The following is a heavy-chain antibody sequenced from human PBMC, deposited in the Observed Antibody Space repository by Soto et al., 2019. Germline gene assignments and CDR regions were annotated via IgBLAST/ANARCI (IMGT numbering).Heavy chain of an antibody. CDR3: ARGRGRYSSGWSWFDP. J-gene: IGHJ5*02. CDR1: GGTIRSPDW. Sequence: SETLSLTCTVSGGTIRSPDWWTWVRQPPGKGLEWIGEIFQSGSTNYTPSLESRVTISVDKSKNQFSLTLTSVTAADTAVYFCARGRGRYSSGWSWFDPWGQGILVAVSS. D-gene: IGHD6-19*01. V-gene: IGHV4-4*02. CDR2: IFQSGST.